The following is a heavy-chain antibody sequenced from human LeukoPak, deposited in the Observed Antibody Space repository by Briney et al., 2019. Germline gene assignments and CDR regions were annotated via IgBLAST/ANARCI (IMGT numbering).Heavy chain of an antibody. J-gene: IGHJ4*02. V-gene: IGHV3-11*01. CDR3: ARANNWNYPYYSDS. CDR2: ISSSGITT. CDR1: GFTFSNYY. Sequence: PGGSLRLSCAASGFTFSNYYMSWIRQAPGKGLERVSYISSSGITTYYADAVKGRFTISRDNAKKSMYLQMDSLRAEDTALYYCARANNWNYPYYSDSWGQGTLVIVSS. D-gene: IGHD1-7*01.